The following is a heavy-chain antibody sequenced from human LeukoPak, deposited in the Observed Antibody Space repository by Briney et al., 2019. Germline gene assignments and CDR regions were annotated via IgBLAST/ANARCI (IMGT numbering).Heavy chain of an antibody. V-gene: IGHV3-23*03. CDR3: ARGGGYTDY. Sequence: GGTLRLSCAASGFTFSSYDMSWVRQAPGKGLEWVSIIYSGGSTFYADSVKGRFTISRDNSKNTLYLEMNSLRAEDTALYYCARGGGYTDYWGQGILVTVSS. CDR1: GFTFSSYD. CDR2: IYSGGST. D-gene: IGHD5-24*01. J-gene: IGHJ4*02.